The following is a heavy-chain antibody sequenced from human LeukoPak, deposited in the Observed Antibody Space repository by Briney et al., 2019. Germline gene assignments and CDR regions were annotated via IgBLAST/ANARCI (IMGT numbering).Heavy chain of an antibody. CDR1: GGSISSGSNY. D-gene: IGHD2-8*02. CDR2: IYYTGST. J-gene: IGHJ5*02. CDR3: ASLSTGT. V-gene: IGHV4-39*07. Sequence: PSETLSLTCTVSGGSISSGSNYWGWIRQPPGKGLEWIGSIYYTGSTYYNPSLKSRVTMSVDASKNQFSLKLSSVTAADTAVYYCASLSTGTWGQGTLVTVSS.